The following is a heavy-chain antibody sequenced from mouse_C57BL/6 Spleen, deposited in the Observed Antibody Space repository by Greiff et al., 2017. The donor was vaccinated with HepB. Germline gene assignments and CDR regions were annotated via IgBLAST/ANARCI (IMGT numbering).Heavy chain of an antibody. Sequence: VQLKQPGAELVKPGASVKMSCKASGYTFTSYWITWVKQRPGQGLEWIGDIYPGSGSTNYNEKFKSKATLTVDTSSSTAYMQLSSLTSEDSAVYYCARYPTTVVARWYFDVWGTGTTVTVSS. J-gene: IGHJ1*03. V-gene: IGHV1-55*01. CDR1: GYTFTSYW. D-gene: IGHD1-1*01. CDR2: IYPGSGST. CDR3: ARYPTTVVARWYFDV.